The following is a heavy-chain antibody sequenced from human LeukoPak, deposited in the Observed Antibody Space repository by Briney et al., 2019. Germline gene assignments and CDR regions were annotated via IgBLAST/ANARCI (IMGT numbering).Heavy chain of an antibody. CDR2: IKQDGSEK. J-gene: IGHJ3*02. Sequence: GGSLRLSCAASGFIFSSYWMSWVRQAPGKGLEWVANIKQDGSEKYYVDSVKGRFTISRDNAKNSLYLQMNSLRAEDTAVYYCARGLPGPGAFDIWGQGTMVTVSS. CDR1: GFIFSSYW. V-gene: IGHV3-7*03. CDR3: ARGLPGPGAFDI.